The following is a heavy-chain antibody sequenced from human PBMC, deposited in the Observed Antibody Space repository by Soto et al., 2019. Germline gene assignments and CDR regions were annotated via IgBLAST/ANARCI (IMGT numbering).Heavy chain of an antibody. CDR1: GYTFTTYY. CDR3: ARGGSSGWYAEDY. CDR2: INPSGGST. J-gene: IGHJ4*02. D-gene: IGHD6-19*01. V-gene: IGHV1-46*01. Sequence: QVQLVQSGAEVKKPGASVTVSCKASGYTFTTYYVHWVRLAPGQKLEWMGIINPSGGSTTYAQRFRGRVTMTRDTSTTTVYMELSSLRSEDTAVYFCARGGSSGWYAEDYWGQGTLVTVSS.